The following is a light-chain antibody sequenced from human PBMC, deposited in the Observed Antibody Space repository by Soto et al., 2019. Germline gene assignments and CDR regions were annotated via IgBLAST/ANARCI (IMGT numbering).Light chain of an antibody. CDR2: GAS. J-gene: IGKJ1*01. CDR3: QQYDNWTRT. V-gene: IGKV3-15*01. Sequence: EIVMTQSPATLSVSPGERATLSCWASQSVSSNLAWYQQKSGQAPRLLMYGASTRASGIPARLSGSGSGTEFTLTISSLQSEDFAVYYCQQYDNWTRTFGQGTKVDIX. CDR1: QSVSSN.